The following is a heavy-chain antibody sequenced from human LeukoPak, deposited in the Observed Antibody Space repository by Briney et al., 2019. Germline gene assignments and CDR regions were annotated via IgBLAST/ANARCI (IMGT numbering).Heavy chain of an antibody. CDR3: ARDATLLWFGETLGGNFDY. CDR1: GYTFTSYG. CDR2: IIPIFDTA. J-gene: IGHJ4*02. D-gene: IGHD3-10*01. Sequence: ASVKVSCKASGYTFTSYGISWVRQAPGQGLEWMGGIIPIFDTAHYAQKFQGRVTITADESTSTAYMELSSLRSEDTAVYYCARDATLLWFGETLGGNFDYWGQGTLVTVSS. V-gene: IGHV1-69*13.